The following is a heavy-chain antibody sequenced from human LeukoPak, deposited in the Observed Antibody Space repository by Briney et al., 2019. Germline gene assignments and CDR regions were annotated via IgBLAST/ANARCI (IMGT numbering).Heavy chain of an antibody. CDR1: GFTFSDYY. J-gene: IGHJ4*02. CDR3: ARENYYGSGSYYKTATFDY. V-gene: IGHV3-11*01. Sequence: PGGSLRLSCAASGFTFSDYYMSWIRQAPGKGLEWVSYISSSGSTIYYADSVKGRFTISRDNAKNSLYLQMNSLRAEDTAVYYCARENYYGSGSYYKTATFDYWGQGTLVTVSS. CDR2: ISSSGSTI. D-gene: IGHD3-10*01.